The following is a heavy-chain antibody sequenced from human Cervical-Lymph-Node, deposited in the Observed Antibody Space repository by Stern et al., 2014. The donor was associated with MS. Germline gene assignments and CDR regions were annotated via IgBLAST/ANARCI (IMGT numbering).Heavy chain of an antibody. V-gene: IGHV1-2*06. D-gene: IGHD2/OR15-2a*01. Sequence: QVQLGQSGAKMKKPGASVKVSCKASGYAFTGFFIHWVRQVPGQGLEWIGRLSPNGNDPTYAQNVQDRVTLTRDTSISTAYLELSRLTSADTAVYYCAREATRIIVGIDYWGQGTQVTVSS. CDR2: LSPNGNDP. J-gene: IGHJ4*02. CDR3: AREATRIIVGIDY. CDR1: GYAFTGFF.